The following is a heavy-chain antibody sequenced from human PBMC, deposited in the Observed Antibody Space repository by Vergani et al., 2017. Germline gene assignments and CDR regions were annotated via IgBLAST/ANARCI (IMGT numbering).Heavy chain of an antibody. CDR1: GFTFSSHG. J-gene: IGHJ5*01. CDR3: ARWANAKRLDS. CDR2: IWYDGSNK. Sequence: QVQLVESEGGVVQPGRSLTLSCVASGFTFSSHGMHWVRQAPGKGLEWVAVIWYDGSNKYYGDSVTGRFTISRHNSKNTLSLQMNSLRVENAAVYYCARWANAKRLDSWGKGTWFTVSS. D-gene: IGHD1-26*01. V-gene: IGHV3-33*01.